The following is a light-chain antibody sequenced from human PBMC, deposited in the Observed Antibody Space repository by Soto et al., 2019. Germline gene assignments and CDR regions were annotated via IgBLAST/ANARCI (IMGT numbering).Light chain of an antibody. CDR1: QTVDSTY. V-gene: IGKV3-20*01. Sequence: EVVLTQSPATLSLSPGERATLSCRASQTVDSTYLAWYKHKPGQAPRLLIYGASIRATGIPDRFSGSGYDTDFTLTITRLEPEDSAVYYCQQYGISPMFAFGPGTKVHIK. J-gene: IGKJ3*01. CDR2: GAS. CDR3: QQYGISPMFA.